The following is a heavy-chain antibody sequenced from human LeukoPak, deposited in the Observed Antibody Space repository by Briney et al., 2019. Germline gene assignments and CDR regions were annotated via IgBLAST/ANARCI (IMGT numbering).Heavy chain of an antibody. J-gene: IGHJ3*02. CDR3: ARERSYYYDSSGYYPDAFDI. D-gene: IGHD3-22*01. Sequence: PGGSLRLSCAASGFTFSSYSMNWVRQAPGKGLEWVSYISSSSSTIYYADSVKGRFTISRDNAKNSLYLQMNSLRAEDTAVYYCARERSYYYDSSGYYPDAFDIWGQGTMVTVSS. V-gene: IGHV3-48*01. CDR2: ISSSSSTI. CDR1: GFTFSSYS.